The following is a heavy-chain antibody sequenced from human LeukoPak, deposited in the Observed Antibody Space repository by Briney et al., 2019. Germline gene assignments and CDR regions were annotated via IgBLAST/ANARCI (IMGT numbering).Heavy chain of an antibody. CDR2: FISIFGKA. Sequence: ASVKVSCQASGGTFSSYAISWVRQAPGQGLEWMGWFISIFGKANYAQNLQGRVTITTDESTSTAYLELSSMRSEDTAVYYCARDLSRGSLETYGDYVQGRNYYYMDVWGKGTTVTVSS. V-gene: IGHV1-69*05. CDR3: ARDLSRGSLETYGDYVQGRNYYYMDV. D-gene: IGHD4-17*01. J-gene: IGHJ6*03. CDR1: GGTFSSYA.